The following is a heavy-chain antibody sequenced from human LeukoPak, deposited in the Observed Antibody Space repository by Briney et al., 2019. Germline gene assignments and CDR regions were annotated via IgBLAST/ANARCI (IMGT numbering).Heavy chain of an antibody. CDR1: GGSLSSGDYH. CDR2: IYTSGRT. V-gene: IGHV4-61*02. Sequence: SETLSLTCTVSGGSLSSGDYHWSWIRQPAGKGLEWIGRIYTSGRTNYNPSLKSRVTISVDTSKNQFSLKLASVTAADTAVYYCAREDYGYSTYDYKDYWGQGTLVTVSS. J-gene: IGHJ4*02. CDR3: AREDYGYSTYDYKDY. D-gene: IGHD5-12*01.